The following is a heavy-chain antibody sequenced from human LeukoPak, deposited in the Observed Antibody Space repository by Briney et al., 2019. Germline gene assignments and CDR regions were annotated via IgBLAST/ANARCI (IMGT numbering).Heavy chain of an antibody. CDR1: GFTFSSNA. V-gene: IGHV3-23*01. J-gene: IGHJ4*02. CDR2: INGRGDIT. CDR3: AKCAWFGDAPGGDY. D-gene: IGHD3-10*01. Sequence: GGSLRLCCSASGFTFSSNAVSRVRQAPGKGLEWVSAINGRGDITHHAHSVKGRLTISRDTSKNPLYLQMNSLGADDTAVYYCAKCAWFGDAPGGDYWGQGILVTVSS.